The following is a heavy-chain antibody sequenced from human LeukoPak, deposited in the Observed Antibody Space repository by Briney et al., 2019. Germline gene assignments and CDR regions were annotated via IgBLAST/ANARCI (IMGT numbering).Heavy chain of an antibody. D-gene: IGHD3-3*01. Sequence: PPETLSLTCTVSGGSISSYYWSWIRHPPGKGLEWIGYIYTSGSTNYNPSLKSRVTISVDTSKNQFSLKLSSVTAADTAVYYCARHESGYYTLDYWGQGTLVTVSS. CDR2: IYTSGST. CDR3: ARHESGYYTLDY. V-gene: IGHV4-4*09. CDR1: GGSISSYY. J-gene: IGHJ4*02.